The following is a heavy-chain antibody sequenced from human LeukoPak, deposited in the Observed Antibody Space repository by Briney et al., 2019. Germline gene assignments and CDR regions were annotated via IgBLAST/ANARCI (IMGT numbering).Heavy chain of an antibody. CDR3: ARGMVRGVTSWLY. Sequence: SETLSLTCTVSGGSISSYYWSWIRQPPGKGLEWIGYIYYSGSTNYNPSLKSRVTISVDTSKNQFSLKLSSVTAADTAVYYCARGMVRGVTSWLYWGQGTLVTVSS. CDR2: IYYSGST. V-gene: IGHV4-59*01. J-gene: IGHJ4*02. CDR1: GGSISSYY. D-gene: IGHD3-10*01.